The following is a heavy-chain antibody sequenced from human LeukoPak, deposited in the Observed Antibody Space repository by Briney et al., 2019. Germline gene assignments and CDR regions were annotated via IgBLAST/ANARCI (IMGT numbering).Heavy chain of an antibody. CDR1: GFTFSSYE. J-gene: IGHJ5*02. CDR3: AREPHPYDFGPS. V-gene: IGHV3-48*03. D-gene: IGHD3-3*01. CDR2: ISSSGSTI. Sequence: GGSLRLSCAASGFTFSSYEMNWVRQAPGKGLEWVSYISSSGSTIYYADSVKGRFTISRDNAKNSLYLQMNSLRAEDTAVYYCAREPHPYDFGPSWGQGTLDTVSS.